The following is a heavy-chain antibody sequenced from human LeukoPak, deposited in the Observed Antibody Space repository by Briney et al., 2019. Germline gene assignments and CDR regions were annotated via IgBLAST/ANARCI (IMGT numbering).Heavy chain of an antibody. V-gene: IGHV4-38-2*01. CDR2: SYGRAST. CDR3: ARYDSRGSASTKFDY. Sequence: QASDTLSLTCAVSGYSLGKNYYWGGIRQSPGRGLEWIGRSYGRASTTYNPSLMNRLTMSVDTTKNHFSLQLTSVTAADTAVYYCARYDSRGSASTKFDYWGPGIQVTVSS. CDR1: GYSLGKNYY. D-gene: IGHD3-3*01. J-gene: IGHJ4*02.